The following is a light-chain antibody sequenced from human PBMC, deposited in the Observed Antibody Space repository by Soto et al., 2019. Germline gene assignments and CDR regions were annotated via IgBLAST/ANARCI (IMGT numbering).Light chain of an antibody. CDR2: RTS. CDR1: QSVGSSF. Sequence: EIVLTQSPDTLSLSPGERATLSCRASQSVGSSFLAWYQQKPGQAPRLLIYRTSTRATGIPDRFTGSGSGTDVTLTISRLEPEDFAVYYCQQYENSPLTFGGGTKVEIK. J-gene: IGKJ4*01. V-gene: IGKV3-20*01. CDR3: QQYENSPLT.